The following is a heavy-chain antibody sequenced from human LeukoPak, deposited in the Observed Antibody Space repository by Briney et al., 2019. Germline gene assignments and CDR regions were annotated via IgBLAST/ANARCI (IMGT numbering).Heavy chain of an antibody. CDR2: IYYSGST. V-gene: IGHV4-31*03. Sequence: SETLSLTCTVSGGSISSGGYYWSWIRQHPGKGLEWIGYIYYSGSTYYNPSLKSRVTISVDTSKNQFSLKLSSVTAADTAVHYCAREVGLPRYYGMDVWGQGTTVTVSS. CDR1: GGSISSGGYY. D-gene: IGHD2-15*01. CDR3: AREVGLPRYYGMDV. J-gene: IGHJ6*02.